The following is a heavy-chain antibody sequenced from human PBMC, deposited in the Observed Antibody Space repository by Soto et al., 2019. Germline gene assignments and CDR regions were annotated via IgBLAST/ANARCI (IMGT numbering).Heavy chain of an antibody. Sequence: PSETLSLTCGVYGGSFSGYYWNWIRQPPGKGLEWIGSIYYSGSTYYNPSLKSRVTISVDTSKNQFSLKLSSVTAADTAVYYCARHLKNSNYYYYYGMDVWGQGTTVTVSS. CDR3: ARHLKNSNYYYYYGMDV. D-gene: IGHD4-4*01. CDR1: GGSFSGYY. V-gene: IGHV4-34*01. CDR2: IYYSGST. J-gene: IGHJ6*02.